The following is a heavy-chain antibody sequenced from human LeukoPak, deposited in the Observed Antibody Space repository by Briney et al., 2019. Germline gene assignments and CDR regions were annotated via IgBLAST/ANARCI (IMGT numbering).Heavy chain of an antibody. D-gene: IGHD6-19*01. Sequence: GGSLRLSCAASGSTFSSYGMHWVRQAPGKGLEWVAFIRYDGSNKYYADSVKGRFTISRDNSKNTLYLQMNSLRAEDTAVYYCAKHSSGRSRSECLGYWGQGTLVTVSS. CDR1: GSTFSSYG. J-gene: IGHJ4*02. CDR2: IRYDGSNK. CDR3: AKHSSGRSRSECLGY. V-gene: IGHV3-30*02.